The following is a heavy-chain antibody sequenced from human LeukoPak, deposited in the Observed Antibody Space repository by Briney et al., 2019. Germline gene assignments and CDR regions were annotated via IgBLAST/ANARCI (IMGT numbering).Heavy chain of an antibody. D-gene: IGHD5-12*01. CDR3: ARGTYSAYDLGSYMDV. V-gene: IGHV1-18*04. J-gene: IGHJ6*03. CDR2: ISAYNGNT. CDR1: GYTFTGYY. Sequence: ASVKVSCKASGYTFTGYYMHWVRQAPGQGLEWMGWISAYNGNTNYAQKLQGRVTMTTDTSTSTAYMELRSLRSDDTAVYYCARGTYSAYDLGSYMDVWGKGTTVIVSS.